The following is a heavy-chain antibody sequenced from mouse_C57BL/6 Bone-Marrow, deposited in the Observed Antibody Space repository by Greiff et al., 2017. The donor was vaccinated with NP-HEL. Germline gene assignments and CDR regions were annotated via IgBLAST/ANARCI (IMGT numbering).Heavy chain of an antibody. J-gene: IGHJ3*01. CDR2: INPYNGGT. CDR1: GYTFTDYY. CDR3: ARPPLNYYGSPAWFAY. Sequence: VQLQQSGPVLVKPGASVKMSCKASGYTFTDYYMNWVKQSHGKSLEWIGVINPYNGGTSYNQKFKGKATLTVDKYSSTAYMELNSLTSEDSAVYYCARPPLNYYGSPAWFAYWGQGTLVTVSA. V-gene: IGHV1-19*01. D-gene: IGHD1-1*01.